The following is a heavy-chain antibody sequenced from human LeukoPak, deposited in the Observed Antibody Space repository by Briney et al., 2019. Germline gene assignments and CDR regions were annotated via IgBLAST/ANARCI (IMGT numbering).Heavy chain of an antibody. J-gene: IGHJ4*02. V-gene: IGHV3-23*01. Sequence: GGSLRLSCAAPGFTFSTYAMSWVRQAPGKGLEWVSTISGSAGGTYYADSVKGRFTISRDNSKNTLYLQMNSLRVEDTAVYYCAKDYNFGIWGQGALVTVSS. CDR3: AKDYNFGI. CDR2: ISGSAGGT. CDR1: GFTFSTYA. D-gene: IGHD4-11*01.